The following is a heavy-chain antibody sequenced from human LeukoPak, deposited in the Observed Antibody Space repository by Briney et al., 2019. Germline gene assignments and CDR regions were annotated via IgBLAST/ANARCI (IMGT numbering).Heavy chain of an antibody. CDR3: ARVDCSSTSCYDGY. J-gene: IGHJ4*02. V-gene: IGHV1-8*01. Sequence: ASVTVSCKASGYTCTSYDINWGRQATGRGLEWMGWMNPNSGNTGYAQKFQGRVTMTRNTSIGTAYMELSSLRSEDTAVYYCARVDCSSTSCYDGYWGQGTLVTVSS. CDR1: GYTCTSYD. D-gene: IGHD2-2*01. CDR2: MNPNSGNT.